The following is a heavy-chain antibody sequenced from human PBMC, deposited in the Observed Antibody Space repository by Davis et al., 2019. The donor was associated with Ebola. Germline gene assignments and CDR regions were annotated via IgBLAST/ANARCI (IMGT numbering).Heavy chain of an antibody. J-gene: IGHJ6*02. CDR3: AKDTSSSRYYYYGMDA. V-gene: IGHV3-9*01. Sequence: PGGSLRLSCAASGFTFDDYAMHWVRQGPGKGLEWVSGISWNSGNIGYADSVKGRFTISRDNAKNSLYLQMNSLRAEDTALYYCAKDTSSSRYYYYGMDAWGQGTTVTVSS. D-gene: IGHD6-6*01. CDR1: GFTFDDYA. CDR2: ISWNSGNI.